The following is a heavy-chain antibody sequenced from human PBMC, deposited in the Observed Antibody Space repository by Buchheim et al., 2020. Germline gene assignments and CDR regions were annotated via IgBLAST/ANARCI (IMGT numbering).Heavy chain of an antibody. CDR2: IKQDGSEK. J-gene: IGHJ6*02. CDR3: ARGGMVYDKPVYYYYGMDV. Sequence: EVQLLESGGGLVQPGGSLRLSCAASGFTFSNYWMSWVRQAPGKGLEWVANIKQDGSEKYYVDSVKGRFTISRDNAKNSLNLQMNSLRADDTAVYYCARGGMVYDKPVYYYYGMDVWGQGTT. CDR1: GFTFSNYW. V-gene: IGHV3-7*01. D-gene: IGHD2-8*01.